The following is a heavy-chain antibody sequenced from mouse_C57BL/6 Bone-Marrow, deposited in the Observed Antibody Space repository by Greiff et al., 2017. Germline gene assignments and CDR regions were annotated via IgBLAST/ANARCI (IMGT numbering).Heavy chain of an antibody. CDR1: GYTFTSYW. CDR2: IYPSDSAT. V-gene: IGHV1-61*01. CDR3: ARGGGWFAY. J-gene: IGHJ3*01. Sequence: QVQLQQSGAELVRPGSSVKLSCKASGYTFTSYWMDWVKQRPGQGLEWIGNIYPSDSATHYNQKFKDKATLTVDKSSSTAYMQLSGLTSEDSAVYYGARGGGWFAYWGQGTLVTVSA.